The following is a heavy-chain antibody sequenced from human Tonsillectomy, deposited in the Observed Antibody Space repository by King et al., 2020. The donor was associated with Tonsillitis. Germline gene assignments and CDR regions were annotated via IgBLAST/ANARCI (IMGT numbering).Heavy chain of an antibody. CDR2: IYYSGST. CDR1: GGSISSGGYY. J-gene: IGHJ5*02. D-gene: IGHD2-15*01. V-gene: IGHV4-31*03. Sequence: VQLQESGPGLVKPSQTLSLTCTVSGGSISSGGYYWSWIRQHPGKGLEWIGYIYYSGSTYYNPSLKSRVTISVDTSKYQFSLRLSSVTAAETAVYYGVRDVRGGSFRENWFDPWGQGTLVTVSS. CDR3: VRDVRGGSFRENWFDP.